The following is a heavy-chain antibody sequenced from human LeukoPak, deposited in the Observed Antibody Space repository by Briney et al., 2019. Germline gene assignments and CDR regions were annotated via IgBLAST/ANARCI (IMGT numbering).Heavy chain of an antibody. D-gene: IGHD5-24*01. CDR1: GYTFTKYY. V-gene: IGHV1-46*01. CDR3: ARIRDGYNDAYDI. CDR2: INPGGDNT. J-gene: IGHJ3*02. Sequence: GASVKVSCKASGYTFTKYYIHWVRQAPGQGLEWKGLINPGGDNTNYAQNFQGRVTMTRDTSTSTVYMELSSLRSEDTAIYYCARIRDGYNDAYDIWGQGTVVTVPS.